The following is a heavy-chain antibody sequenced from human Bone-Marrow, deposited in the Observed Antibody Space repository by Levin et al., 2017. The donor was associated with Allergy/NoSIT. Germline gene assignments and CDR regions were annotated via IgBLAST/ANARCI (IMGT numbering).Heavy chain of an antibody. CDR2: IYWNDDK. CDR3: ARVFYFDSSGYFLDP. V-gene: IGHV2-5*01. D-gene: IGHD3-22*01. CDR1: GFSLTTIGMG. Sequence: SGPTLVKPTQTLTLTCSLSGFSLTTIGMGVGWIRQSPGKALECLAHIYWNDDKRYNPSLKNRVTVTKDTSKNQVVLTMTNMDPVDTATYYCARVFYFDSSGYFLDPWGQGALVTVSS. J-gene: IGHJ5*02.